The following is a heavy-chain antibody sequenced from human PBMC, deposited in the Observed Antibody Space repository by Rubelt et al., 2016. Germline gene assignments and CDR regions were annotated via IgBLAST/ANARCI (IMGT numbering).Heavy chain of an antibody. D-gene: IGHD6-19*01. V-gene: IGHV4-39*07. CDR1: GGSLRGSSYY. CDR2: LFYGGSA. J-gene: IGHJ6*02. Sequence: QLQLQESSPRLVKPSETLSLICNVSGGSLRGSSYYWGWIRQPPGKGLEWIVSLFYGGSAYYNPSLKTRFTISTDTSENQFSLKLNSMTAADTAIYYWVTQWLVPGDYYYHGMDVWGQGTTVTVSS. CDR3: VTQWLVPGDYYYHGMDV.